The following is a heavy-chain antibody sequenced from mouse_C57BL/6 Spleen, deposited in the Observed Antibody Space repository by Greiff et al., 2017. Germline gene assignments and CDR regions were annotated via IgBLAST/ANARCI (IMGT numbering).Heavy chain of an antibody. J-gene: IGHJ4*01. D-gene: IGHD2-2*01. CDR1: GFSLTSYG. Sequence: QVQLKQSGPGLVQPSQSLSITCTVSGFSLTSYGVHWVRQSPGKGLEWLGVIWSGGSTDYNAAFISRLSISKDNSKSQVFFKMNSLQADDTAIYYCAGPLVTGVYYAMDYWGQGTSVTVSS. CDR3: AGPLVTGVYYAMDY. V-gene: IGHV2-2*01. CDR2: IWSGGST.